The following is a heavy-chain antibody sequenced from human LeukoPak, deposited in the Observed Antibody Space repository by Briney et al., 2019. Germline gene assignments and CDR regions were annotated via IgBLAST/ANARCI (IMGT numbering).Heavy chain of an antibody. Sequence: GASVKFSCKASGYTFINYGFTWVRQAPGQGLEWMGWISGYNGNTNYLQKFQGRVTMTTDTSTNTVYMELRSLSSDDTAVYYCARVSTNSRVGGYDPQWYFDLWGRGTLVTVSS. CDR3: ARVSTNSRVGGYDPQWYFDL. J-gene: IGHJ2*01. D-gene: IGHD5-12*01. CDR1: GYTFINYG. V-gene: IGHV1-18*04. CDR2: ISGYNGNT.